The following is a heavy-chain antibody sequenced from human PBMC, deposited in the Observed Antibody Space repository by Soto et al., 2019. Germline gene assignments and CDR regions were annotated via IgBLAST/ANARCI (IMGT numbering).Heavy chain of an antibody. Sequence: QITLKESGPTLVKPTQTLTLTCTFSAFSLSTGGVGVGWIRQPPGKALEWLALIYWDDDKRYSPSLRSRLTITKDTSKYQVVLTMTNMDTVDTATYYCIQSRCGGDCLQSYASYYYYGMDVWGQGTTVTVSS. J-gene: IGHJ6*02. CDR1: AFSLSTGGVG. V-gene: IGHV2-5*02. CDR3: IQSRCGGDCLQSYASYYYYGMDV. CDR2: IYWDDDK. D-gene: IGHD2-21*02.